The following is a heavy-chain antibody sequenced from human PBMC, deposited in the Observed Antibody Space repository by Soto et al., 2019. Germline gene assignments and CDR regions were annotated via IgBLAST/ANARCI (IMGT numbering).Heavy chain of an antibody. CDR3: AKGTKGYCSGGSFCWFEP. Sequence: EVQLLESGGGLVQPGGSLRLSCAASGFTFSSYAMSWVRQAPGKGLEWVSGISGSGGSTYYADSVKGRITVSRDNPKNTLHLQMNSVRAEDTAVYYCAKGTKGYCSGGSFCWFEPWGQGTLVTGSS. CDR1: GFTFSSYA. V-gene: IGHV3-23*01. J-gene: IGHJ5*02. CDR2: ISGSGGST. D-gene: IGHD2-15*01.